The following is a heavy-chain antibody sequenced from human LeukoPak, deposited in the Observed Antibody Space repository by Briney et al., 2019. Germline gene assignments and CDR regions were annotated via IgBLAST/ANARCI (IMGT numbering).Heavy chain of an antibody. Sequence: GASVKVSCKASGYTFISYGISWVRQAPGQGLEWMGWISAYNGNTNYAQKLQGRVTMTTDTSTTTAYMELRSLRSDDTAVYHCARDWGATTVLDYWGQGTLVTVSS. J-gene: IGHJ4*02. CDR2: ISAYNGNT. D-gene: IGHD1-26*01. CDR3: ARDWGATTVLDY. CDR1: GYTFISYG. V-gene: IGHV1-18*01.